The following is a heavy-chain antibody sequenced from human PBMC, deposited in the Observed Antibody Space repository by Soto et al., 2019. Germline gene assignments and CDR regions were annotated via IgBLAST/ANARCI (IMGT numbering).Heavy chain of an antibody. CDR3: AREITVTTGSWFDP. J-gene: IGHJ5*02. D-gene: IGHD4-4*01. CDR2: INPSGGST. V-gene: IGHV1-46*01. CDR1: GYTFTSYY. Sequence: ASVMVSCKASGYTFTSYYMHWVRQAPGQGLEWMGIINPSGGSTSYAQKFQGRVTMTRDTSTSTVYMELSSLRSEDTAVYYCAREITVTTGSWFDPWAREPWSPSPQ.